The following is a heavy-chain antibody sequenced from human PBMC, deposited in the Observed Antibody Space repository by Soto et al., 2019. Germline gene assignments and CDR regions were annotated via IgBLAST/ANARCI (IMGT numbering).Heavy chain of an antibody. D-gene: IGHD6-6*01. CDR3: ARGGIAARRRGAWFDP. CDR2: ISAYNGNT. J-gene: IGHJ5*02. V-gene: IGHV1-18*04. Sequence: VSVKVSCKASGYTFTSYGSSWVRQAPGQGLEWMGWISAYNGNTNYAQKLQGRVTMTTDTSTSTAYMELRSLRSDDTAVYYCARGGIAARRRGAWFDPWGQGTLVTVSS. CDR1: GYTFTSYG.